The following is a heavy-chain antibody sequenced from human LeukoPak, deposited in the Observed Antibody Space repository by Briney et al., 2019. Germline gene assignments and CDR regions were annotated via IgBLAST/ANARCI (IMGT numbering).Heavy chain of an antibody. V-gene: IGHV1-69*04. CDR1: GGTFSSYA. Sequence: ASVKVSCKASGGTFSSYAISWVRQAPGQGLEWMGRIIPILGIANYAQKFQGRVTITADKSTSTAYMELSSLRSEDTAVYYCARDRPSYYYDSSGYTHWGQGTLVTVSS. D-gene: IGHD3-22*01. CDR2: IIPILGIA. J-gene: IGHJ4*02. CDR3: ARDRPSYYYDSSGYTH.